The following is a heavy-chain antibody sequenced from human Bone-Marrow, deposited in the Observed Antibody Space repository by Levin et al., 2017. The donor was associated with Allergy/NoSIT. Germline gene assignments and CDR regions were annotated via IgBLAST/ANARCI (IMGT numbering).Heavy chain of an antibody. V-gene: IGHV3-23*01. CDR2: ISGSGGST. CDR3: ARSLGGLRITMINYYFDY. D-gene: IGHD3-22*01. CDR1: GFTFSSYA. Sequence: PGESLKISCAASGFTFSSYAMSWVRQAPGKGLEWVSAISGSGGSTYYADSVKGRFTISRDNSKNTLYLQMNSLRAEDTAVYYCARSLGGLRITMINYYFDYWGQGTLVTVSS. J-gene: IGHJ4*02.